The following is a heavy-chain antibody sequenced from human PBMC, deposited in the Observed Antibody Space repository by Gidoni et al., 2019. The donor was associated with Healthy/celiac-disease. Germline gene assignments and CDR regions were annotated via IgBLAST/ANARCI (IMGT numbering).Heavy chain of an antibody. J-gene: IGHJ4*02. CDR3: ARDLRAYCGGDCYAPFDY. V-gene: IGHV3-7*01. Sequence: EVQLVESGGGLVQPGGSLRLSCAASGFTFSSSWLSWVRQAPGKGLEWVANIKQDGSEKYYVDSVKGRFTISRDNAKNSLYLQMNSLRAEDTAVYYCARDLRAYCGGDCYAPFDYWGQGTLVTVSS. CDR2: IKQDGSEK. D-gene: IGHD2-21*02. CDR1: GFTFSSSW.